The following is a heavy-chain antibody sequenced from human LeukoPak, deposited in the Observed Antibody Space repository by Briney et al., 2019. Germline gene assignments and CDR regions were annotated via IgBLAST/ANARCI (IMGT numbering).Heavy chain of an antibody. V-gene: IGHV1-24*01. CDR1: GYTLTELS. CDR3: AIPPLPLEYSSSWYEYFQH. D-gene: IGHD6-13*01. Sequence: ASVKVSCKVSGYTLTELSMHWVRQAPGTGLEWLGGFDPEDGETIYAQKFQGRVTMTEDTSTDTAYMELSSLRSEDTAVYYCAIPPLPLEYSSSWYEYFQHWGQGTLVTVSS. J-gene: IGHJ1*01. CDR2: FDPEDGET.